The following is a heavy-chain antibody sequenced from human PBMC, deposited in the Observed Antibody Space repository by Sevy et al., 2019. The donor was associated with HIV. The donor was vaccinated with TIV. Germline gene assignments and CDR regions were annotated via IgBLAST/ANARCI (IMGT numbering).Heavy chain of an antibody. D-gene: IGHD7-27*01. J-gene: IGHJ3*02. CDR1: GDTFSTYG. V-gene: IGHV1-69*13. CDR3: AREGGVATTGDHDAFDI. Sequence: ASVKVSCKASGDTFSTYGLCWVRQAPGQGLEWMGGIIPIFGTPNYAQKFQGRVTITADESASTAYMELSSLRSEDTALYFCAREGGVATTGDHDAFDIWGHGTLVTVSS. CDR2: IIPIFGTP.